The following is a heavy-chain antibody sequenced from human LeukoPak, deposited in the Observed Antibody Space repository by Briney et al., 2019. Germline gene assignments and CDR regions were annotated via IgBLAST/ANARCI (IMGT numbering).Heavy chain of an antibody. D-gene: IGHD6-6*01. V-gene: IGHV4-31*03. J-gene: IGHJ5*02. CDR1: GGSISSGGYY. Sequence: SQTLSLTCTVSGGSISSGGYYWSWIRQHPGKGLEWIGYIYYSGSTYYNPSLKSRVTISVDTSKNQFSLKLSSVTAADTAVYYCARGGESIAARPGPRRVKEDLLKSKNWFDPWGQGTLVTVSS. CDR3: ARGGESIAARPGPRRVKEDLLKSKNWFDP. CDR2: IYYSGST.